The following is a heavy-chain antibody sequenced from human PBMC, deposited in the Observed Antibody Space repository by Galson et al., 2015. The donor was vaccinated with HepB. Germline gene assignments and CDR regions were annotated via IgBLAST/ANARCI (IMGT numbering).Heavy chain of an antibody. V-gene: IGHV1-69*13. D-gene: IGHD6-13*01. CDR2: IIPIFGTA. CDR1: GGTFSSYA. J-gene: IGHJ5*02. Sequence: SVKVSCKASGGTFSSYAISWVRQAPGQGLEWMGGIIPIFGTANYAQKFQGRVTITADESTSTAYMELSSLRSEDTAVYYCARVTASYSSTFDPWGQGTLVTVSS. CDR3: ARVTASYSSTFDP.